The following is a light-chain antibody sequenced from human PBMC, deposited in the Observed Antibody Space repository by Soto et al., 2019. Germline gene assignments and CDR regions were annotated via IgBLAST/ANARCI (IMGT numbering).Light chain of an antibody. J-gene: IGKJ5*01. V-gene: IGKV1-5*03. CDR1: QSIKNW. CDR3: QQYNNYSGT. CDR2: KAS. Sequence: DLQMTQSPSTLSESVGDRVTITCRASQSIKNWLACYQQKPGKAPKLLIYKASGLESGVPSRFSGSGSGTEFTLTISSLQPDDLATYYCQQYNNYSGTFGQGTRLEI.